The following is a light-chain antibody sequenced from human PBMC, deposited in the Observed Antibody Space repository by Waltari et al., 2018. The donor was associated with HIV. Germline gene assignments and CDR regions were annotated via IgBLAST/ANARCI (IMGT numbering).Light chain of an antibody. CDR1: SSNIGSNN. CDR3: ATWDDSLSAWL. V-gene: IGLV1-47*01. CDR2: RNE. Sequence: QSVLTQPPSASGTPGQRVPISCSGSSSNIGSNNVYWYQQLPRTPPRLPIQRNEQRPSGVSDRFSGSKSVTSASLAISGLRYDDEAEYFCATWDDSLSAWLFGGGTKVTVL. J-gene: IGLJ3*02.